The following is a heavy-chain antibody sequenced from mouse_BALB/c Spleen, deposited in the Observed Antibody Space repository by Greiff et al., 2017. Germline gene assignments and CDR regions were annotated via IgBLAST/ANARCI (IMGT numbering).Heavy chain of an antibody. D-gene: IGHD2-4*01. V-gene: IGHV5-6*01. Sequence: EVKLVESGGDLVKPGGSLKLSCAASGFTFSSYGMSWVRQTPDKRLEWVATISSGGSYTYYPDSVKGRFTISRDNAKNTLYLQMSSLKSEDTAMYYCARHGYDYDGVAYWGQGTLVTVSA. CDR2: ISSGGSYT. CDR1: GFTFSSYG. CDR3: ARHGYDYDGVAY. J-gene: IGHJ3*01.